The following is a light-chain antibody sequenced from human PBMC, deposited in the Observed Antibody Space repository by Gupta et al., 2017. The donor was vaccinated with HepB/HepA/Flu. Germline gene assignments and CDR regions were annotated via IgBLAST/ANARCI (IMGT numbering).Light chain of an antibody. V-gene: IGLV2-14*03. Sequence: QSALTQPVSVSASPGQSITISCSGTNSDIGTYNYVSWYQQHPGKAPQLIIYDVSNRPSGVSNRFSGSKSGYTASLTTSGLQAEDESHYYCSSYTGSGILFVFGSGTKVTVL. CDR1: NSDIGTYNY. CDR2: DVS. CDR3: SSYTGSGILFV. J-gene: IGLJ1*01.